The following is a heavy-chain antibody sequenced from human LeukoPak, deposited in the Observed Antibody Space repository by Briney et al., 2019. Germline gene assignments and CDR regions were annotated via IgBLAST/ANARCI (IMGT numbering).Heavy chain of an antibody. J-gene: IGHJ6*02. CDR3: TRVNSSGYYYYYGMDV. CDR2: IRSKAYGGTT. D-gene: IGHD6-19*01. Sequence: GSLRLSCTASGFTFGDYAMSWVRQAPGKGLERVGFIRSKAYGGTTEYTASVKGRFTISRDDSKGIAYLQMNSLKTEDTAVYYCTRVNSSGYYYYYGMDVWGQGTTVTVSS. V-gene: IGHV3-49*04. CDR1: GFTFGDYA.